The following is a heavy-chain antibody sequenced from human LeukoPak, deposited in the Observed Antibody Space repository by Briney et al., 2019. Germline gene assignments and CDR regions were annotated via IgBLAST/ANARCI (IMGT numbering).Heavy chain of an antibody. D-gene: IGHD3-22*01. CDR2: IYSGGST. CDR1: EFSVGSNY. V-gene: IGHV3-66*01. CDR3: ARDHRYYDSGGSSPPDYFDY. J-gene: IGHJ4*02. Sequence: GGSLRLSCAASEFSVGSNYMTWVRQAPGKGLEWVSLIYSGGSTYYADSVKGRFTISRDNSKNTLYLQMNSLRAEDTAVYYCARDHRYYDSGGSSPPDYFDYWGQGTLVTVSS.